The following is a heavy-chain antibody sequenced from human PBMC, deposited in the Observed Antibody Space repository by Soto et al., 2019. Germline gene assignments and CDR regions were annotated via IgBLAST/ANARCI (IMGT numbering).Heavy chain of an antibody. Sequence: QVQLVESGGGVVQPGRSLRLSCAASGFTFSSYAMHWVRQAPGKGLEWVAVISYDGSNKYYADSVKGRFTISRDNSKNTLYLQMNSLRAEDTAVYYCARDPRLGGPTYGMDVWGQGTTVTVSS. CDR3: ARDPRLGGPTYGMDV. J-gene: IGHJ6*02. V-gene: IGHV3-30-3*01. D-gene: IGHD3-16*01. CDR1: GFTFSSYA. CDR2: ISYDGSNK.